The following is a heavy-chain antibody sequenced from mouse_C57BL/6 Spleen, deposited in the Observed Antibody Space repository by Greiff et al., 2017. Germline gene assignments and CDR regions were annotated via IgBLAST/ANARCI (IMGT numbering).Heavy chain of an antibody. CDR1: GYTFTDYE. J-gene: IGHJ4*01. Sequence: VQLQQSGAELVRPGASVTLSCKASGYTFTDYEMHWVKQTPVHGLEWIGAIDPETGGTAYNQKFKGTVILSGDKSSSTAYMELRSLTSEDSAVYYGTRGGTGVATRAMDYWGQGASVTVSS. CDR2: IDPETGGT. CDR3: TRGGTGVATRAMDY. D-gene: IGHD1-1*01. V-gene: IGHV1-15*01.